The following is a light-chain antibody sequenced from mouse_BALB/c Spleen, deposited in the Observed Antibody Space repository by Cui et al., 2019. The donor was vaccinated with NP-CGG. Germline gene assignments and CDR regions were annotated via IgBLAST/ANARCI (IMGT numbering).Light chain of an antibody. CDR3: ALWYSNHWV. V-gene: IGLV1*01. CDR1: TGAVTTSNY. J-gene: IGLJ1*01. Sequence: QAFVTQESAPPTSPGETVTLTCHSSTGAVTTSNYANWVQEKPDHLFTGLIGGTNNRVPGVPARFSGSLIGDKAALTITGAQTEDEAIYFCALWYSNHWVFGGGTKLTVL. CDR2: GTN.